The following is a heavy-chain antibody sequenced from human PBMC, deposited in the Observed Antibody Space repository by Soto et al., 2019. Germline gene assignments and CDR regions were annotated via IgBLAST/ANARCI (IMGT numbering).Heavy chain of an antibody. Sequence: QVQLVESGGGVVQPGRSLRLSCAASGFTFSYHALNWVRQAPGKGLEWVAAISYDGDNKYIAESVKGRFTISRDNSKKTASLQLNGLRAEHTAMYFCARGTTTASFSEMHVWGQGTTVPVSS. CDR2: ISYDGDNK. CDR3: ARGTTTASFSEMHV. V-gene: IGHV3-30-3*01. D-gene: IGHD5-18*01. CDR1: GFTFSYHA. J-gene: IGHJ6*02.